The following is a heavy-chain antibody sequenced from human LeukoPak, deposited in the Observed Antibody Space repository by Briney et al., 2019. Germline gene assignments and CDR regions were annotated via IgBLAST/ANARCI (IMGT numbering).Heavy chain of an antibody. Sequence: GGSLRLSCAASGFNFRSYERNWVRQAPGKGLEWVSFISSSGSTIYYADSVKGRFTISRDNAKNSLDLRMNSLRAEDTAVYYCARADPYSSSGFDYWGQGTLVTVSS. CDR1: GFNFRSYE. V-gene: IGHV3-48*03. CDR3: ARADPYSSSGFDY. CDR2: ISSSGSTI. J-gene: IGHJ4*02. D-gene: IGHD6-13*01.